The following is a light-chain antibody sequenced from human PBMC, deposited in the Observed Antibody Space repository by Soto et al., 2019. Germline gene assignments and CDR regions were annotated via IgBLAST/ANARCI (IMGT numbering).Light chain of an antibody. J-gene: IGLJ2*01. Sequence: QSALTQPASVSGSPGQSITISCTGTSSDVGGYNYVSWYQQYPGKAPKLMIYEVSNRPSGVSNRFSGSKSVNTASLTISGLQAEDEADYYCQVWDSSSDHVVFGGGTKLTVL. CDR2: EVS. V-gene: IGLV2-14*01. CDR3: QVWDSSSDHVV. CDR1: SSDVGGYNY.